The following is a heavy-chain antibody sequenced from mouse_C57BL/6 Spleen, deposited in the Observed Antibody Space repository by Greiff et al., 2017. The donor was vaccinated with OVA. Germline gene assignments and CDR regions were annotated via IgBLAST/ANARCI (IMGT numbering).Heavy chain of an antibody. Sequence: EVQLVESGGGLVQPGGSLSLSCAASGFTFTDYYMSWVRQPPGKALEWLGFIRNKANGYTTEYSASVKGRFTISRDNSQSILYLQMNALRAEDSATYYCARYGDDGYYWAMDYWGQGTSVTVSS. J-gene: IGHJ4*01. CDR3: ARYGDDGYYWAMDY. V-gene: IGHV7-3*01. CDR1: GFTFTDYY. D-gene: IGHD2-3*01. CDR2: IRNKANGYTT.